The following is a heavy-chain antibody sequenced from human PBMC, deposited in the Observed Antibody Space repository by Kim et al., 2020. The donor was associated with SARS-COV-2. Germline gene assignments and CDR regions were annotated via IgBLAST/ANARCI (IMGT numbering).Heavy chain of an antibody. V-gene: IGHV4-4*02. D-gene: IGHD1-26*01. Sequence: TYNPYLQSRVTISLDNSQHRLSLKMRSVTAADTAVYYCARAPGAVTPFDYWGQGTLVTVSS. CDR3: ARAPGAVTPFDY. J-gene: IGHJ4*02.